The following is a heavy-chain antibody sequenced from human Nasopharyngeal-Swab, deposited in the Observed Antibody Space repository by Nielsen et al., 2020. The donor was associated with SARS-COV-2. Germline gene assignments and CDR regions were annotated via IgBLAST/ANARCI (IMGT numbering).Heavy chain of an antibody. J-gene: IGHJ6*02. D-gene: IGHD1-7*01. V-gene: IGHV1-46*01. CDR3: ARVLPFRITGTSGMDV. Sequence: ASVKVSCKASGYTFTSYYLYWVRQPPGQGLEWMGIINPTDGSTSYAQKFEGRVTMTRVTSTSTVYMELNSLRSEDTAVYYCARVLPFRITGTSGMDVWGQGTTVTVSS. CDR1: GYTFTSYY. CDR2: INPTDGST.